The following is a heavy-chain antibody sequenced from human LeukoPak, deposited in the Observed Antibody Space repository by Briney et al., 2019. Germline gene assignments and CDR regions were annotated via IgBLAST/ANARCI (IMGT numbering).Heavy chain of an antibody. J-gene: IGHJ4*02. D-gene: IGHD3-22*01. CDR1: GFTVSSNY. CDR2: IYHSGST. V-gene: IGHV4-4*02. CDR3: ASSSYDSSGYYPGLFDY. Sequence: GSLRLSCAASGFTVSSNYMSWVRQPPGKGLEWIGEIYHSGSTNYNPSLKSRVTISVDKSKNQFSLKLSSVTAADTAVYYCASSSYDSSGYYPGLFDYWGQGTLVTVSS.